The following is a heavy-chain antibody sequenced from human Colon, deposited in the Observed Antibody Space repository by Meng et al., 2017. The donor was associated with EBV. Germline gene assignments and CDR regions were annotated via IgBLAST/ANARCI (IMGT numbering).Heavy chain of an antibody. V-gene: IGHV4-4*02. J-gene: IGHJ4*02. CDR1: GDSITNHNW. Sequence: VPLPEAGPALVKPSETLSLTCAVSGDSITNHNWWAWVRQPPGKGLEWIGEIPHRGSSAYNPSLKSRVSMSIDKSKNQFSLKLTSVTAADTAVYYCARGGYYSFDYWGQRTLVTVSS. CDR2: IPHRGSS. CDR3: ARGGYYSFDY. D-gene: IGHD5-18*01.